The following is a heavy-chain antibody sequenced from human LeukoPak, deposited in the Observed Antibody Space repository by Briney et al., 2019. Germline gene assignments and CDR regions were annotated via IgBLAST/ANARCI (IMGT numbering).Heavy chain of an antibody. V-gene: IGHV3-21*01. CDR1: GFTFSSYS. CDR3: ARADNYGDGWDY. J-gene: IGHJ4*02. Sequence: GGSLRLSCAASGFTFSSYSMNWVRQAPGKGLEWVSSISSSSSYIYYADSVKGRFTISRDNAKNSLYLQMNSLRAEDTAVYYCARADNYGDGWDYWGQGTLVTVSS. CDR2: ISSSSSYI. D-gene: IGHD4-17*01.